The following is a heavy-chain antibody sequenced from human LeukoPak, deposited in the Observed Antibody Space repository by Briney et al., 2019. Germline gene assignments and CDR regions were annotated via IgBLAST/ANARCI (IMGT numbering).Heavy chain of an antibody. Sequence: PGGSLRLSCAASGFTFSSYWMHWVRQAPGKGLVWVAHISTDGSGTTYADSVKGRFTISRDNAKNTVYLQMNSLRAEGTAVYYCTRTRCSSTSYCFDYWGQGTLVTVSS. V-gene: IGHV3-74*01. J-gene: IGHJ4*02. D-gene: IGHD2-2*01. CDR2: ISTDGSGT. CDR1: GFTFSSYW. CDR3: TRTRCSSTSYCFDY.